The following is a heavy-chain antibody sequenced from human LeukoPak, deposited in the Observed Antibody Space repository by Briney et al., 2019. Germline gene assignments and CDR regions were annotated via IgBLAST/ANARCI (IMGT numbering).Heavy chain of an antibody. Sequence: GGSLRLSFASSGFAFSSYEMNWVRQAPGKGLEWVSYISSSGSIIYYADSVKGRFTISRDNAKNSLFLQMNSLRVEDTAVYYCARTMWGFDYWGQGTLVTVSS. J-gene: IGHJ4*02. CDR3: ARTMWGFDY. D-gene: IGHD7-27*01. CDR2: ISSSGSII. CDR1: GFAFSSYE. V-gene: IGHV3-48*03.